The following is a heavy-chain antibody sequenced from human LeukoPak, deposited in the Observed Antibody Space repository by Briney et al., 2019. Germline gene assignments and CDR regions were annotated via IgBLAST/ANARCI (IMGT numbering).Heavy chain of an antibody. J-gene: IGHJ3*02. CDR3: ARPLYDSSDYADAFDI. D-gene: IGHD3-22*01. CDR2: INPNSGGT. V-gene: IGHV1-2*02. Sequence: GASVKVSCKASGYTFTVYYMHWVRQAPGQGLEWMGWINPNSGGTNYAQKFQGRVTMTRDTSISTAYMELSRLRSDDTAVYYCARPLYDSSDYADAFDIRGQGTMVTVSS. CDR1: GYTFTVYY.